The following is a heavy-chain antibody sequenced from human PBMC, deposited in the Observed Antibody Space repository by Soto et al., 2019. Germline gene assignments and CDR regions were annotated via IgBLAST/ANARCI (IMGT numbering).Heavy chain of an antibody. J-gene: IGHJ6*02. Sequence: ASVKVSCKVSGYTLTELSMHWVRQAPGKGLEWMGGFDPEDGETIYAQKFQGRVTMTEDTSTDTAYMELSSLRSEDTAVYYCATLKDEAAAGTGYYGMDVWGQGTTVTVSS. V-gene: IGHV1-24*01. CDR1: GYTLTELS. CDR3: ATLKDEAAAGTGYYGMDV. D-gene: IGHD6-13*01. CDR2: FDPEDGET.